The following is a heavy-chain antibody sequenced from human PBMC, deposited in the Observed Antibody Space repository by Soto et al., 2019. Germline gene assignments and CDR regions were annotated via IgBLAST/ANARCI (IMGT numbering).Heavy chain of an antibody. J-gene: IGHJ6*03. CDR2: IYSGGST. CDR3: ARAPTTTVTRGCYYMDV. CDR1: GFTVSSNY. D-gene: IGHD4-4*01. V-gene: IGHV3-53*01. Sequence: GGSLRLSCAASGFTVSSNYMSWVRQAPGKGLEWVSVIYSGGSTYYADSVKGRFTISRDNSKNTLYLQMNSLRAEDTAVYYCARAPTTTVTRGCYYMDVWGKGTTVTVSS.